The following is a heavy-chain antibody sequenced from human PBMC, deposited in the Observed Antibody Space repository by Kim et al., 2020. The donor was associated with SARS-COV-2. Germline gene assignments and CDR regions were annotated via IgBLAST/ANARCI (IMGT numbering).Heavy chain of an antibody. CDR1: GYTFTGYY. CDR2: INPNSGGT. D-gene: IGHD6-6*01. Sequence: ASVKVSCKASGYTFTGYYMHWVRQAPGQGLEWMGRINPNSGGTNYAQKFQGRVTKTRDTSISTAYMELSRLRSDDTAVYYCARAESIAARPAYSSGWYYHSGYYYYGMDVWGQGTTVTVSS. V-gene: IGHV1-2*06. CDR3: ARAESIAARPAYSSGWYYHSGYYYYGMDV. J-gene: IGHJ6*02.